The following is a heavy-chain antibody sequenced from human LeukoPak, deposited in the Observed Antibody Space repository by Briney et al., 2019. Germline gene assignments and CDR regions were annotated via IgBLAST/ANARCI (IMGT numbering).Heavy chain of an antibody. D-gene: IGHD3-10*01. CDR1: GGTFSSYA. Sequence: SVKVSCKASGGTFSSYAISWVRQAPGQGLEWMGGIIPIFGTANYAQKFQGRVTITADESTSTAYMELSSSRSEDTAVYYCARLWVSGSYYYYYGMDVCGQGTTVTVSS. V-gene: IGHV1-69*13. CDR2: IIPIFGTA. CDR3: ARLWVSGSYYYYYGMDV. J-gene: IGHJ6*02.